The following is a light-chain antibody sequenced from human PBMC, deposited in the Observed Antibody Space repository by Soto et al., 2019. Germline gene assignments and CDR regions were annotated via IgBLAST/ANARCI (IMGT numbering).Light chain of an antibody. Sequence: EVVLTQSPGTLSFSPGDRATLSCRASQSVSTSVGWYQQKPGQAPRLLIYGASNRATGIPDRFSGSGSGTDFTLTISRLAPEDFAVYYCPQYDRSPRTFGQGTKVEIK. V-gene: IGKV3-20*01. CDR1: QSVSTS. CDR3: PQYDRSPRT. CDR2: GAS. J-gene: IGKJ1*01.